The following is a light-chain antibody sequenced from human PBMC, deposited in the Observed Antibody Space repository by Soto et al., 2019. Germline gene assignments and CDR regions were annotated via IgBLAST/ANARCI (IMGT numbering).Light chain of an antibody. CDR2: DAS. CDR3: QQRSNWLT. V-gene: IGKV3-11*01. CDR1: QSVSSY. Sequence: EIVLTQSPATLSLSPGERATLSCRASQSVSSYLAWYQQKPGQAPRLLIYDASNRATGIPARFSGRGSGTDFTPTISSLEPEDFAVYYCQQRSNWLTFGGGTKVEIK. J-gene: IGKJ4*01.